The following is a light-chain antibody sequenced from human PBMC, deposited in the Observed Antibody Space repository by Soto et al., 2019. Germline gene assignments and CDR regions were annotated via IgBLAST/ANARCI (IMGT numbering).Light chain of an antibody. V-gene: IGLV2-14*01. J-gene: IGLJ2*01. CDR3: SSYTGSSTHVL. Sequence: QSVLTQPASVSGSPGQSITISCIGTSSDVGGYNYVSWYQQHPGKAPKLMIYEVSNRPSGVSNRFSGSKSGNTASLTISGLQAEDEADYYCSSYTGSSTHVLFGGGTKLTVL. CDR1: SSDVGGYNY. CDR2: EVS.